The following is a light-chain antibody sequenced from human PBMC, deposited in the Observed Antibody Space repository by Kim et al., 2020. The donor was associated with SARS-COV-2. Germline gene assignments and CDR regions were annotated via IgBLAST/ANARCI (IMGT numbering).Light chain of an antibody. CDR3: QVWDSSTYV. J-gene: IGLJ1*01. CDR2: RDS. CDR1: NIGSKN. V-gene: IGLV3-9*01. Sequence: VALGKTDRITCGGNNIGSKNVHWYKQKPGQAPVLVIYRDSNRPSGIPERFSGSNSGNTATLTISRAQAGDEADYYCQVWDSSTYVFGTGTKVTVL.